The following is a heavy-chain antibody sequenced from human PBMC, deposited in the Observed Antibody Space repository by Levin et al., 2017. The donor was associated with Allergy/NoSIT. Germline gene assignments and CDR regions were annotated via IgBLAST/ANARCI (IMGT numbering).Heavy chain of an antibody. V-gene: IGHV1-69*13. CDR3: ARDARYGDYENFDY. J-gene: IGHJ4*02. CDR2: IIPIFGTA. Sequence: SVKVSCKASGGTFSSYAISWVRQAPGQGLEWMGGIIPIFGTANYAQKFQGRVTITADESTSTAYMELSSLRSEDTAVYYCARDARYGDYENFDYWGQGTLVTVSS. CDR1: GGTFSSYA. D-gene: IGHD4-17*01.